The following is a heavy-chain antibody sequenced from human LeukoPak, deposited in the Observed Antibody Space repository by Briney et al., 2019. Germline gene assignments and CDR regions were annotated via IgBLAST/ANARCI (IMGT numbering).Heavy chain of an antibody. CDR3: ARVVAYCSSTSCYRSILPPYYYMDV. V-gene: IGHV1-69*01. CDR1: GGTFSSYA. J-gene: IGHJ6*03. D-gene: IGHD2-2*01. CDR2: IIPIFGTA. Sequence: SVKVSRKASGGTFSSYAISWVRQAPGQGLEWMGGIIPIFGTANYAQKFQGRVTITADESTSTAYMELSSLRSEDTAVYYCARVVAYCSSTSCYRSILPPYYYMDVWGKGTTVTVPS.